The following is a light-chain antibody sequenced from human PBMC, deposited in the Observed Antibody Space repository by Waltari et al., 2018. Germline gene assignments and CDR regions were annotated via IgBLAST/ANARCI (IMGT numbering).Light chain of an antibody. J-gene: IGKJ1*01. CDR1: QSVGRT. CDR3: QHYVCLPVT. Sequence: EIVLTKSPGTLSLSPGERDILSCRASQSVGRTLAWYQQKPGQAPRLLIYGASNRATGIPDRFSGSGSGTDFSLTISRLEPEDFSVYYCQHYVCLPVTFGQGTRVEI. V-gene: IGKV3-20*01. CDR2: GAS.